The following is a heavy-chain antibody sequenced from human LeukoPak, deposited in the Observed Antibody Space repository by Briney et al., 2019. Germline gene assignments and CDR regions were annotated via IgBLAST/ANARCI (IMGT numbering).Heavy chain of an antibody. D-gene: IGHD3-10*01. CDR1: GFTFSSYS. Sequence: GGSLRLSCAASGFTFSSYSMNWVRQAPGKGLEWVSSISSSSSYIYCADSVKGRFIISRDNAKNSLYLQMNSLRAEDSAVYYCARDHSPITMVRGVISWFDPWGQGTLVTVSS. CDR3: ARDHSPITMVRGVISWFDP. V-gene: IGHV3-21*01. J-gene: IGHJ5*02. CDR2: ISSSSSYI.